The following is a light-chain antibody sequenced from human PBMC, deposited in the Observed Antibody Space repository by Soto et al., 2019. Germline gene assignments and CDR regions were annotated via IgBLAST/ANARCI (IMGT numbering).Light chain of an antibody. J-gene: IGKJ3*01. Sequence: EIVLTQSPGTLSLSPGERATLSCRASQSVSSSYLAWYQQKPGQAPRLLIYGASSRATGIPDRFSGSGSGTDFTLTISRLEPEDLAVYYCQQYGSSLFTFGPGTTVDIK. V-gene: IGKV3-20*01. CDR2: GAS. CDR3: QQYGSSLFT. CDR1: QSVSSSY.